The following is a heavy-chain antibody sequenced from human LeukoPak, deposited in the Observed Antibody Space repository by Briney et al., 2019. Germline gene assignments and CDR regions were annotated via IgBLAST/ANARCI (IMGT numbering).Heavy chain of an antibody. Sequence: ASVKVSCKASGYTFTNYGISWVRQAPGQGLEWMGWISRNNDYTVYAQTFQDRVTLTTDTSTSTTYMELRSLISDDTAVYYCARDEDYQLLDPWGQGTLVTVS. J-gene: IGHJ5*02. D-gene: IGHD2-15*01. V-gene: IGHV1-18*01. CDR3: ARDEDYQLLDP. CDR2: ISRNNDYT. CDR1: GYTFTNYG.